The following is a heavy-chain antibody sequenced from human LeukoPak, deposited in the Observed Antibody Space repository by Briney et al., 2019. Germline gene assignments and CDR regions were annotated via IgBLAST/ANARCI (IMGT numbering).Heavy chain of an antibody. D-gene: IGHD2-2*01. CDR1: GDSITSDHY. CDR3: ARAQPDCSSTSCYAFDI. V-gene: IGHV4-30-4*08. CDR2: IYHSGNT. J-gene: IGHJ3*02. Sequence: ASQTLSLTCTVSGDSITSDHYWTWIRQPPGKGLEWISYIYHSGNTYYNPSLRSRVTMSVATSKNQFSLKLSSVTAADTAVYYCARAQPDCSSTSCYAFDIWGQGTMVTVSS.